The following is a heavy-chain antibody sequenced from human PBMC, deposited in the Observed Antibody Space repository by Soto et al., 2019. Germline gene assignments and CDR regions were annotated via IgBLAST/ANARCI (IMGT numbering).Heavy chain of an antibody. CDR3: ASGGGQNWFDP. Sequence: QVQLQESGPGLVKPSQTLSLTCTVSGGSISSGDYYWSWIRQPPGKGLEWIGYIYYSGSTYYNPSLRSRVTLSVDTSKNQVSLKLSSVTAADTAVYYCASGGGQNWFDPWGQGTLVTVSS. CDR1: GGSISSGDYY. J-gene: IGHJ5*02. CDR2: IYYSGST. V-gene: IGHV4-30-4*01. D-gene: IGHD3-16*01.